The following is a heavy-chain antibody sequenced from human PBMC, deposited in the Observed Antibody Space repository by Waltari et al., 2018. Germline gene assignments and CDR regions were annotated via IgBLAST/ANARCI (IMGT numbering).Heavy chain of an antibody. D-gene: IGHD3-3*01. J-gene: IGHJ4*02. CDR1: GDSISGSRNY. Sequence: QMELQESGPRLVKPSETLSLTCNVSGDSISGSRNYWAWLRQPPGKNLQWIGGIYYSGPTYSNPSLKGRFAISVDTSRNQFSLNVNSVTAADTGIYYCARQLRFVDWIPRYFDSWGRGTLATVSS. CDR3: ARQLRFVDWIPRYFDS. V-gene: IGHV4-39*01. CDR2: IYYSGPT.